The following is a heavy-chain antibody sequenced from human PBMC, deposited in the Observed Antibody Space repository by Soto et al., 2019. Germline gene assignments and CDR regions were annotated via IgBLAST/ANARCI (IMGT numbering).Heavy chain of an antibody. CDR2: IYYSGST. CDR1: GGSISSGGYY. Sequence: SETLSLTCTVSGGSISSGGYYWSWIRQHPGKGLEWIGYIYYSGSTYYNQSLRSRVTISVDTSKNQFSLKLSSVTAADTAVYYCARETWSRGGGYARGYYYYGMDVWGQGTTVTVSS. D-gene: IGHD5-18*01. J-gene: IGHJ6*02. CDR3: ARETWSRGGGYARGYYYYGMDV. V-gene: IGHV4-31*03.